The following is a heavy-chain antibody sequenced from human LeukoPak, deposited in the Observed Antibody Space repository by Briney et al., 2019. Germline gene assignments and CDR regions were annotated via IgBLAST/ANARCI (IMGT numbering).Heavy chain of an antibody. CDR2: IYPDDSNT. D-gene: IGHD6-13*01. CDR3: ARQGAAGKYYYYYMDA. J-gene: IGHJ6*03. CDR1: GYNFPIYW. Sequence: GESLKISCQGSGYNFPIYWIGWVRRMPGQGLEWMGIIYPDDSNTIYGPSFQGQVTISADKSINTAYLEWSSLKASDTAIYYCARQGAAGKYYYYYMDAWGKGTTVTVSS. V-gene: IGHV5-51*01.